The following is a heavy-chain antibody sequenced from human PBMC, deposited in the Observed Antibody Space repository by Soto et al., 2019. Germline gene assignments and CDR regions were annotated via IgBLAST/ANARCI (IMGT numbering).Heavy chain of an antibody. CDR3: AREIPPDYDFWSGSHPGWFDP. Sequence: PPGTLSLTCPDSGGSISSYYWSWIRQPPGKGLEWIGYIYYSGSTNYNPSLKSRVTISVDTSKNQFSLKLSSVTAADTAVYYCAREIPPDYDFWSGSHPGWFDPWGQGTLVTVSS. CDR1: GGSISSYY. J-gene: IGHJ5*02. CDR2: IYYSGST. D-gene: IGHD3-3*01. V-gene: IGHV4-59*01.